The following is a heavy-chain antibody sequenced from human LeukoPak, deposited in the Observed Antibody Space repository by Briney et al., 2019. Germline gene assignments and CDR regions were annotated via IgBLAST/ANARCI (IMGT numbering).Heavy chain of an antibody. CDR3: AKDMATQEDFWNFES. V-gene: IGHV3-9*01. J-gene: IGHJ4*02. CDR2: INRFGDII. CDR1: GFTFDDYA. Sequence: PGGSLRLSCAASGFTFDDYAMHWVRQTPGKGLEWVAGINRFGDIIKYGDSVRDRFTISRDNAKSYLYLQMNNLDTDDTALYYCAKDMATQEDFWNFESWGLGIQVTVSS. D-gene: IGHD5-24*01.